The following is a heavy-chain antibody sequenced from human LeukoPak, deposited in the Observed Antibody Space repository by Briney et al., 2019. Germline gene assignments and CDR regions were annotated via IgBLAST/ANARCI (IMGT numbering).Heavy chain of an antibody. Sequence: GGSLRLSCAASGFTSSDYYMSWIRQAPGKGLEWVSYVSSSGSTIYYADSVKGRFTISRDNAKNSLYLQMNSLRAEDTAVYYCARVPLDYDFWSGYSGYWGQGTLVTVSS. CDR3: ARVPLDYDFWSGYSGY. CDR2: VSSSGSTI. D-gene: IGHD3-3*01. CDR1: GFTSSDYY. V-gene: IGHV3-11*01. J-gene: IGHJ4*02.